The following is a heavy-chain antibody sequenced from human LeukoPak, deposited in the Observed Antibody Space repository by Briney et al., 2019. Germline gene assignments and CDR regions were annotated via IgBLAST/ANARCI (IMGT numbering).Heavy chain of an antibody. J-gene: IGHJ4*02. D-gene: IGHD5-18*01. Sequence: PSETLSLTCTVSGGSISSYYWSWIRQPPGKGLEWIGSIYHSGSTHYNPSLKSRVTISVDTSKNQFSLNLTSVTAADTAVYYCARRSSYGYIDYWGQGTLVTVSS. CDR1: GGSISSYY. V-gene: IGHV4-59*08. CDR3: ARRSSYGYIDY. CDR2: IYHSGST.